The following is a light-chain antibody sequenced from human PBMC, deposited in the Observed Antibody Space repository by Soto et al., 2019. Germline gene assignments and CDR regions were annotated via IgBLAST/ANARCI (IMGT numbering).Light chain of an antibody. CDR1: QSISSY. CDR3: QQSYSTPPIT. J-gene: IGKJ5*01. V-gene: IGKV1-39*01. CDR2: AAS. Sequence: IHLTQSPSSLSASVGDRGTITCRASQSISSYLNWYQQKPGKAPKLLIYAASSLQSGVPSRFSGSGSGTDFTLTISSLQPEDFATYYCQQSYSTPPITFGQGTRLEIK.